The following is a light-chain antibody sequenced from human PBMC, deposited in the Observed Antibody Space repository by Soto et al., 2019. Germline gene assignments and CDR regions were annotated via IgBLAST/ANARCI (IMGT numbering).Light chain of an antibody. CDR2: AAS. CDR3: QQSYSTPWT. Sequence: DIPMTQSPSSLSASVGDRVTITCRASQSISNYLNWYQQKPGKAPKLLIYAASSLQSGVPSSFSGSGSGTDFTLTISSLQPEDFATYYCQQSYSTPWTFVQGTKVEIK. V-gene: IGKV1-39*01. J-gene: IGKJ1*01. CDR1: QSISNY.